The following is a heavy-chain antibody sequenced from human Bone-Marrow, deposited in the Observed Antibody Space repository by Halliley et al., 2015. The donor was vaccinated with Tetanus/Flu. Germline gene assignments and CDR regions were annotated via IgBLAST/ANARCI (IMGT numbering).Heavy chain of an antibody. CDR2: ISSSGGVT. CDR1: RFTFENYA. CDR3: ARDKEQLGYYRNGMDV. Sequence: SLRLSCAASRFTFENYAMSWVRQAPGKGLEWVSLISSSGGVTKYADSVRGRFTISRDNAKTSLYLQMNSLRAEDTAVYYCARDKEQLGYYRNGMDVWGQGTTVTVSS. J-gene: IGHJ6*02. V-gene: IGHV3-23*01. D-gene: IGHD6-13*01.